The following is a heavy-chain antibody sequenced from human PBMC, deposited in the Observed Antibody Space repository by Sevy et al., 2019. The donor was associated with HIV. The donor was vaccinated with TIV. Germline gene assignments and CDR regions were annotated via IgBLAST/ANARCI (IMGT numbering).Heavy chain of an antibody. CDR1: DGSMTNNNYY. J-gene: IGHJ4*01. D-gene: IGHD6-19*01. V-gene: IGHV4-39*01. CDR3: ARNNSGHSFDF. Sequence: SETLSLTCSVSDGSMTNNNYYGAWIRRPPGKGLEWIGSVHYGGSTHYNPSFWGRVSISVDTSKRVVSLDLSSVTSADTAVYFCARNNSGHSFDFWGHGILVTVSS. CDR2: VHYGGST.